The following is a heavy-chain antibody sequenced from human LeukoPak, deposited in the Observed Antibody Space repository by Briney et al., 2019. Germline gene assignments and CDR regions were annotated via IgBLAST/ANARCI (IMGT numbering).Heavy chain of an antibody. CDR3: ARRSNPPGRIDH. D-gene: IGHD1-14*01. J-gene: IGHJ4*02. CDR2: ITSRSGTM. CDR1: GFTFGSYS. Sequence: GGSLRLSCAASGFTFGSYSMNWVRQAPGKGLEWVAYITSRSGTMFYADSVKGRFTISRDNSKNTMYLQMNSLKGEDTAVYYCARRSNPPGRIDHWGQGTLVTVSS. V-gene: IGHV3-48*01.